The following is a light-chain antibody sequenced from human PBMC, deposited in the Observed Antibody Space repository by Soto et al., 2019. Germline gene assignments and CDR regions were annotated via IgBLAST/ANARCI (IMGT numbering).Light chain of an antibody. J-gene: IGKJ1*01. CDR1: QGIRND. Sequence: IQLTQSPSLLSASVGGRVTITCRASQGIRNDLGWYQQKPGKAPKLLIYAASSLQSGVPSRFSGSGSGTDFTLTISSLQPEDFATYYCLQDYNYPWTFGQGTKVDIK. CDR2: AAS. V-gene: IGKV1-6*01. CDR3: LQDYNYPWT.